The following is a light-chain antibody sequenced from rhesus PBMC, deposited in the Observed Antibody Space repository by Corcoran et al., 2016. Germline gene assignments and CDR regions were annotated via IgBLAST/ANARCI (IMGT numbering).Light chain of an antibody. Sequence: QSAPTQTPSVSGSPGQSVTISCTGTNSDIGYYNYVSWFQQHPGKAPKLVIYGVSVRPSGVSDRFSGSKSGNTASLTISGLQAEDEADYYCSSHTTTTTFIFGAGTRLTVL. CDR1: NSDIGYYNY. CDR3: SSHTTTTTFI. CDR2: GVS. J-gene: IGLJ1*01. V-gene: IGLV2S7*01.